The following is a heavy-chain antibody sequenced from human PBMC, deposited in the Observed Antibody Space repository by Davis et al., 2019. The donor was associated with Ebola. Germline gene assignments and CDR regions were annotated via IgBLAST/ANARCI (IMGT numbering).Heavy chain of an antibody. CDR3: AHFVTSVTPFDF. CDR2: IYWDDDK. CDR1: GFSLRSPGVA. Sequence: SGPTLVKPTQTLTLTCTFSGFSLRSPGVAVGWIRQPPGKALEWLGFIYWDDDKRYRASLKSRLTITRGTSKDQVVLRMTNMDPLDTATYYCAHFVTSVTPFDFWSPGTLVTVSA. V-gene: IGHV2-5*02. D-gene: IGHD4-17*01. J-gene: IGHJ4*02.